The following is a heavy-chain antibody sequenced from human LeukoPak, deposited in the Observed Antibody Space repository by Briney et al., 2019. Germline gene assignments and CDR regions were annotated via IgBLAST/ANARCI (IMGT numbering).Heavy chain of an antibody. CDR1: GFTFSSYA. Sequence: GGSLRLSCAASGFTFSSYAMHWVRQAPGKGLEWVAVISYDGSNKYYADSVKGRFTISRDNSKNTLYLQMNSLRAEDAAVYFCAKAPVTSCRGAYCYPFDSWGQGTLVTVSS. CDR2: ISYDGSNK. D-gene: IGHD2-21*01. J-gene: IGHJ4*02. V-gene: IGHV3-30*04. CDR3: AKAPVTSCRGAYCYPFDS.